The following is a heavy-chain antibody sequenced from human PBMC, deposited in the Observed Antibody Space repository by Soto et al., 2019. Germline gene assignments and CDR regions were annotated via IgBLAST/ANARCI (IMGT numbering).Heavy chain of an antibody. Sequence: QVQLVHSGAEVKKPGSSVKVSCKASGGTFSSYTISWVRQAPGQGLEWMGRIIPILGIANYAQKFQGRVTITADKSTSTAYMELSSLRSEDTAVYYCAREVDIVLVVAARYFDLWGRGTLVTVSS. V-gene: IGHV1-69*04. CDR2: IIPILGIA. CDR1: GGTFSSYT. CDR3: AREVDIVLVVAARYFDL. D-gene: IGHD2-15*01. J-gene: IGHJ2*01.